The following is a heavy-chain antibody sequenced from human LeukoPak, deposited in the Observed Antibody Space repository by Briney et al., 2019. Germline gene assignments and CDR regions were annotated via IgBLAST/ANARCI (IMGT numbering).Heavy chain of an antibody. J-gene: IGHJ4*02. CDR3: AKSGYNRFDY. CDR2: ISTSSSYI. CDR1: GFTFNRYN. D-gene: IGHD5-24*01. V-gene: IGHV3-21*04. Sequence: GGSLRLSCAASGFTFNRYNMNWVRRAPGKGLEWVSSISTSSSYIYYADSVKGRFTISRDNSKNTLYLQMNSLRADDTAVYCCAKSGYNRFDYWGQGTLVTVSS.